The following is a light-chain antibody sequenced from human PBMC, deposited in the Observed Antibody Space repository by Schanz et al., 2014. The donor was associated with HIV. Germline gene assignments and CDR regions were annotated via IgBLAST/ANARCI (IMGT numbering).Light chain of an antibody. Sequence: QSVLTQPPSASGTPGQTVTISCSGSSSNIGSNGVNWYQQFPGTAPKLLIYSNSRRPSGVPDRFSGSKSGTSASLAISGLQAEDEADYYCQSYDSSLSVVFGGGTKLTVL. V-gene: IGLV1-44*01. CDR2: SNS. CDR3: QSYDSSLSVV. CDR1: SSNIGSNG. J-gene: IGLJ2*01.